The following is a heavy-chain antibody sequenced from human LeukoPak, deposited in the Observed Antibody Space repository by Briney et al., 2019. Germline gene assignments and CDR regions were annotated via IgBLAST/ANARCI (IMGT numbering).Heavy chain of an antibody. CDR3: AREPPYISYFDF. CDR2: IKRDGGET. CDR1: GFTFSSYW. V-gene: IGHV3-7*01. J-gene: IGHJ4*02. D-gene: IGHD3-16*01. Sequence: GGSLRLSCAASGFTFSSYWMSWVRQAPGKGLEWVANIKRDGGETYYVDSVKGRFTISRDNAKNSLYLQMNSLRAEDTAVYYCAREPPYISYFDFWGQGTLVTVSS.